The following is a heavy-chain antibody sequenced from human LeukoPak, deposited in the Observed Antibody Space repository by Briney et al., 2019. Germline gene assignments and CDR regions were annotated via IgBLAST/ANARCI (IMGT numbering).Heavy chain of an antibody. D-gene: IGHD1-14*01. CDR3: ARGSGAFDI. Sequence: GGSLRLSCAASGFTFSSYSMNWVRQAPGKGLEWVSSISSSRNYIYCADSVKGRFTISRDNANTSMYLQMNSLRGEDTPASTCARGSGAFDIWGQGTMVTVSS. CDR1: GFTFSSYS. J-gene: IGHJ3*02. CDR2: ISSSRNYI. V-gene: IGHV3-21*01.